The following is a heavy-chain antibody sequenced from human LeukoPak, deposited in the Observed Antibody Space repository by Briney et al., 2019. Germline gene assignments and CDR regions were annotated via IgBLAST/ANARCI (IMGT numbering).Heavy chain of an antibody. D-gene: IGHD3-10*01. CDR1: GFTFDDYA. Sequence: PGGSLRLSCAASGFTFDDYAMHWVRQAPGKGLEWVSGISWNSGSIGYADSVKGRFTISRDNAKNSLHLQMNSLRAEDTAVYYCARDPYYGSGSYDYWGQGTLVTVSS. J-gene: IGHJ4*02. CDR3: ARDPYYGSGSYDY. V-gene: IGHV3-9*01. CDR2: ISWNSGSI.